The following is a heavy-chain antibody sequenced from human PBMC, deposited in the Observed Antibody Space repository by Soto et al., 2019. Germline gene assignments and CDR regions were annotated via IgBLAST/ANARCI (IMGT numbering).Heavy chain of an antibody. Sequence: SGPTLVNPTQTLTLTCSFSGFSLSDSGVGVGWIRQPPGKALEWLALIYWNDDKRYSPSLKSRLTITKDTSKNQVVLTMTNMDPVDTATYYCAHRLITTAGRWFDPWGQGTLVTVSS. CDR1: GFSLSDSGVG. CDR3: AHRLITTAGRWFDP. J-gene: IGHJ5*02. D-gene: IGHD6-13*01. V-gene: IGHV2-5*01. CDR2: IYWNDDK.